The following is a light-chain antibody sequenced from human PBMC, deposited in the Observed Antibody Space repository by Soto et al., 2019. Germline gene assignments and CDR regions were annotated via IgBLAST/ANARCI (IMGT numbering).Light chain of an antibody. Sequence: QSALTQPASVSGSPGQSITISCTGTSSDVGGYNYVSWYQQHPGKAPKLMIYAVTDRPSGVSSRFSGSKSGNTAYLTISGLQAEDEDDYYCSSYTRSSTLFGTGTKVTVL. CDR3: SSYTRSSTL. CDR2: AVT. V-gene: IGLV2-14*01. J-gene: IGLJ1*01. CDR1: SSDVGGYNY.